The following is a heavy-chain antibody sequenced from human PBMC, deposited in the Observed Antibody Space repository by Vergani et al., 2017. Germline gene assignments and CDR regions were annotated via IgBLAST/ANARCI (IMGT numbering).Heavy chain of an antibody. CDR2: ISGSGGNT. V-gene: IGHV3-23*01. D-gene: IGHD3-9*01. CDR3: ARARCIETCYMSNWLDY. J-gene: IGHJ4*02. Sequence: EVQLLESGGNLIQPGGSLRLSCGASGFTFSSYAMTWVRLAPGKGLQWVSAISGSGGNTFYTDSVKGRFTISRDNAQNTLYLQMNSLRVEDTGVYYCARARCIETCYMSNWLDYWGQGTLVTVSS. CDR1: GFTFSSYA.